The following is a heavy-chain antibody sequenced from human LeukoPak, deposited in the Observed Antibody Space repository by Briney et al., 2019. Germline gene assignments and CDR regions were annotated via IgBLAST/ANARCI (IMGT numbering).Heavy chain of an antibody. CDR1: GYTFTSYG. CDR2: ISAYNGNT. J-gene: IGHJ4*02. V-gene: IGHV1-18*01. Sequence: ASVKVSCKASGYTFTSYGISWVRQAPGQGLEWMGWISAYNGNTNYAQKLQGRVTMTTDTSTSTAYMELRSLRSDDTAVYYCARVDGFFGVVIMDHGDYWGQGTLVTVSS. CDR3: ARVDGFFGVVIMDHGDY. D-gene: IGHD3-3*01.